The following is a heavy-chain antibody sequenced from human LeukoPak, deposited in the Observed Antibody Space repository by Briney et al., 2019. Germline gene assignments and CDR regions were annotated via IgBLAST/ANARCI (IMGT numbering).Heavy chain of an antibody. D-gene: IGHD3-22*01. J-gene: IGHJ6*02. CDR1: GGSISSYY. V-gene: IGHV4-59*01. CDR3: ARDTGYLGSNYGMDV. CDR2: IFYSGST. Sequence: SETLSLTCTVSGGSISSYYWSWIRQPPGKGLEWIGYIFYSGSTNCNPSLKSRVTISVDTSKNQFSLNLSSVTAADTAIYHCARDTGYLGSNYGMDVWGQGTTVTVSS.